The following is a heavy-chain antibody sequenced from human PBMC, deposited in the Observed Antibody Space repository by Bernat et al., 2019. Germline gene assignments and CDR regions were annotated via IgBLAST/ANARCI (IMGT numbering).Heavy chain of an antibody. CDR3: ARGLGLSWFDP. J-gene: IGHJ5*02. CDR1: GFTFSSYG. CDR2: IWYDGSNK. V-gene: IGHV3-33*01. Sequence: QVQLVESGGGVVQPGRSLRLSCAASGFTFSSYGMHWVRQAPGKGLEWVAVIWYDGSNKYYADSVKGRFTISRDNSKNTLYLQMNSLRAEDTAVYYCARGLGLSWFDPWGQGTLVTVSS. D-gene: IGHD3-10*01.